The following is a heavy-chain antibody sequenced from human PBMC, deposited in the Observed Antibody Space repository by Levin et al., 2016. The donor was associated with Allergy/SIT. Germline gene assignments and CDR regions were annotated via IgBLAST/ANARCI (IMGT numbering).Heavy chain of an antibody. CDR3: ASLTGGYSYSNYYNSGVDV. V-gene: IGHV4-4*02. D-gene: IGHD5-18*01. Sequence: SETLSLTCTVSGGSISNLNWWSWVRQSPEKGLEWIGEIYESGITNYNPALTSRVTISVDKSNNQFSLRLTSVTAADTAVYYCASLTGGYSYSNYYNSGVDVWGQGTSVSVSS. J-gene: IGHJ6*02. CDR2: IYESGIT. CDR1: GGSISNLNW.